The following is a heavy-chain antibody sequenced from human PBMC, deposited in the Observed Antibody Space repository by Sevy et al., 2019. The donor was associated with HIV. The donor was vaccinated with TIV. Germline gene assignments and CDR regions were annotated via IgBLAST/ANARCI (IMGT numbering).Heavy chain of an antibody. Sequence: GGSLRLSCAASGFTFSSYAMHWVRQAPGKGLEWVAVISYDGSNKYYADSVKGRFTISRDNSKNTLYLQMNSLRAEDTAVYYCARVSSGWYLDAFDSWGQGTMVTVSS. CDR3: ARVSSGWYLDAFDS. CDR1: GFTFSSYA. J-gene: IGHJ3*02. CDR2: ISYDGSNK. D-gene: IGHD6-19*01. V-gene: IGHV3-30-3*01.